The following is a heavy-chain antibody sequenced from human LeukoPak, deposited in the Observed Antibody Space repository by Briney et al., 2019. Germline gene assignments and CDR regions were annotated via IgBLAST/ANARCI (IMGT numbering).Heavy chain of an antibody. Sequence: PGGSLRLSCAASGFSFNSYIMHWVRQPPGRGLEFVSAISSDGGSTYYANSVKGRFAISRDNSKNTLYLQMGSRRAEDMAVYYCARGRISSGWYCDYWGQGTLVTVSS. J-gene: IGHJ4*02. CDR2: ISSDGGST. CDR3: ARGRISSGWYCDY. V-gene: IGHV3-64*01. D-gene: IGHD6-19*01. CDR1: GFSFNSYI.